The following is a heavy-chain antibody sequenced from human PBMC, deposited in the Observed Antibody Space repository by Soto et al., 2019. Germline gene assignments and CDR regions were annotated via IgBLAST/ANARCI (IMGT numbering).Heavy chain of an antibody. Sequence: SETLSLTCAVSGGSISSSNWWSWVRQPPGKGLEWIGEIYHSGSTNYNPSLKSRVTISVDKSKNQFSLKLSSVTAADTAVYYCASGISTSSFGYFQHGGQGTLVTVSS. CDR2: IYHSGST. CDR3: ASGISTSSFGYFQH. J-gene: IGHJ1*01. V-gene: IGHV4-4*02. D-gene: IGHD2-2*01. CDR1: GGSISSSNW.